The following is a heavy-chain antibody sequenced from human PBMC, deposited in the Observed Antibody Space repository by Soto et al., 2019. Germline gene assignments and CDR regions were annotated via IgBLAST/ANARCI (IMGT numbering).Heavy chain of an antibody. V-gene: IGHV2-5*02. D-gene: IGHD2-15*01. J-gene: IGHJ6*02. CDR3: AHKGGRGAAMDV. CDR2: IYWDDDE. Sequence: QITLKESGPTLVKPTQTLTLTCTFSGFSLSTSAEGVAWIRQPPGKALEWLALIYWDDDERYSPFLKSRLTIAKDTSKNPVVLTMSTMDPVDTATYFCAHKGGRGAAMDVWGQGTTVTVSS. CDR1: GFSLSTSAEG.